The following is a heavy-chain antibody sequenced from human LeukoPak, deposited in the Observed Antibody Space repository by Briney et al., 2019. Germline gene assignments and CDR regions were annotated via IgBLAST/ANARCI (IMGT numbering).Heavy chain of an antibody. D-gene: IGHD2-15*01. Sequence: GGSLRLSCAASGFTVSSNYMSWVRQAPGKGLEWVSVIYSGGSTYYADSVKGRFTISRDNSKNTLYLQMNSLRAEDTAAYYCARESRDCSGGSCYFYWGQGTLVTVSS. CDR1: GFTVSSNY. CDR2: IYSGGST. CDR3: ARESRDCSGGSCYFY. J-gene: IGHJ4*02. V-gene: IGHV3-53*01.